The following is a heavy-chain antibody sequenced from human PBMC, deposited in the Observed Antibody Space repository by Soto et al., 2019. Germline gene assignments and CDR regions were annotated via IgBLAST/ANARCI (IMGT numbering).Heavy chain of an antibody. Sequence: SETLSLTCPVSGGSISSSSYYWGWIRQPPGEGREWIGSIYYSGSTYYNPSRKSRVTISVDTSKNQFSLKLSSVTAADTAVYYCARHRTNYYDSSGYSHFDYWGQGTLVTVSS. V-gene: IGHV4-39*01. CDR2: IYYSGST. J-gene: IGHJ4*02. D-gene: IGHD3-22*01. CDR3: ARHRTNYYDSSGYSHFDY. CDR1: GGSISSSSYY.